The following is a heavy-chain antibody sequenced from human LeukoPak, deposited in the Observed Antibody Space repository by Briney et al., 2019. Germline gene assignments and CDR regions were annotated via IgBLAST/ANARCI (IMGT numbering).Heavy chain of an antibody. J-gene: IGHJ3*02. CDR3: ARSGLYDAFDI. CDR1: GFTFSSYT. CDR2: ISSSVNDR. Sequence: PGGSLRLSCAASGFTFSSYTMNWVRQAPGKGLEWVASISSSVNDRFYIDSVKGRFTISRDNAKNSLYLQMNTLRAEDTAVYYCARSGLYDAFDIWGQGTMVSISS. D-gene: IGHD6-19*01. V-gene: IGHV3-21*01.